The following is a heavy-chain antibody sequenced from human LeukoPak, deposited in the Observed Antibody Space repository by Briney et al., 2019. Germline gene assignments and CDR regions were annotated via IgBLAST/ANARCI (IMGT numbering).Heavy chain of an antibody. D-gene: IGHD3-10*01. CDR1: GFTFSSYG. CDR3: AKEDYDGSGSYLGY. CDR2: VSHDGSNK. Sequence: GGSLRLSCAASGFTFSSYGMPWVRQAPGKGLEWVAVVSHDGSNKVYADSVKGRFTISRDNSKNTLYLQMNSLRPEDTAAYHCAKEDYDGSGSYLGYWGQGTLVTVSS. V-gene: IGHV3-30*18. J-gene: IGHJ4*02.